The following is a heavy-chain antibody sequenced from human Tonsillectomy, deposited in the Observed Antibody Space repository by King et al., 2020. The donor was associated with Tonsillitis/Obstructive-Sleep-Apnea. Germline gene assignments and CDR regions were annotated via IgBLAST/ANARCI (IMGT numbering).Heavy chain of an antibody. CDR1: GFTLNHYW. V-gene: IGHV3-7*01. Sequence: QLVEXXGGLVQPGGSLRLSCVASGFTLNHYWMTWVRQAPGKGLEWVANIKEDGSEKNYVDSVKGRFTVSRDNARNSLYLQMNSLRAEDTAVYSCARDLSVXXAAIWXDVHXIWGQXTMVTVSP. D-gene: IGHD2-15*01. J-gene: IGHJ3*02. CDR3: ARDLSVXXAAIWXDVHXI. CDR2: IKEDGSEK.